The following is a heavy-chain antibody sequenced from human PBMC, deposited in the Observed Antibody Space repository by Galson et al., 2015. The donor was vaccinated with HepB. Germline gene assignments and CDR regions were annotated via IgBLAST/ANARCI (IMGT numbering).Heavy chain of an antibody. CDR3: ARDQSVYAPS. CDR2: INTDGSAT. V-gene: IGHV3-74*01. Sequence: SLRLSCAASGFGFSSSWMQWVRRAPGKGLVWVSRINTDGSATSYADSVKGRFTISRDNAKNTLYLQMNSLRVEGTALYYCARDQSVYAPSWGQGILVTVSS. J-gene: IGHJ5*02. CDR1: GFGFSSSW. D-gene: IGHD2-2*01.